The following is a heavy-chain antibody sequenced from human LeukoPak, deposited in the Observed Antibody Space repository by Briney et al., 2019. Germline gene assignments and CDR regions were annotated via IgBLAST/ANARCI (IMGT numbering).Heavy chain of an antibody. J-gene: IGHJ3*02. CDR3: ARGPPSYYDSSGLDAFDI. D-gene: IGHD3-22*01. Sequence: KPSETLSLTCTVSGGSISSGGYYWSWIRQHPGKGLEWIGYIYYSGSTYYNPSLKSRVTISVDTSKNQFSLKLSSVTAADTAVYYCARGPPSYYDSSGLDAFDIWGQGTMVTVSS. CDR2: IYYSGST. V-gene: IGHV4-31*03. CDR1: GGSISSGGYY.